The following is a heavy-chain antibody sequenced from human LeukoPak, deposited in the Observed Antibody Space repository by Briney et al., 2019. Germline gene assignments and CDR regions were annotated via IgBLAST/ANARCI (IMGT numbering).Heavy chain of an antibody. Sequence: ASVKVSCKASGYTFTSYYMHWVRQAPGQRLEWMGIINPRGGSTGYAQKFQGRVTMTRDTSTSTVSMELSSLRSEDTAVYYCARDELSYQVLWDLDPWGQGTLVTVSS. D-gene: IGHD2-2*01. CDR1: GYTFTSYY. V-gene: IGHV1-46*01. CDR2: INPRGGST. CDR3: ARDELSYQVLWDLDP. J-gene: IGHJ5*02.